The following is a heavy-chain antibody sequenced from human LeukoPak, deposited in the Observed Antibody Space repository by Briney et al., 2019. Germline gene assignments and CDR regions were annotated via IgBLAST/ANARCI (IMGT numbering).Heavy chain of an antibody. CDR1: GFTFSSYA. J-gene: IGHJ4*02. CDR2: ISGCGGST. D-gene: IGHD3-22*01. CDR3: AYPGFSGYPMYYFDY. V-gene: IGHV3-23*01. Sequence: PGASLKLSCAASGFTFSSYAMSWVRQAPGKGLEWVSAISGCGGSTYYADSVKGRFTISRDNSKNTLYLQMNSLRAEGTAVYYCAYPGFSGYPMYYFDYWGQGTLVTVSS.